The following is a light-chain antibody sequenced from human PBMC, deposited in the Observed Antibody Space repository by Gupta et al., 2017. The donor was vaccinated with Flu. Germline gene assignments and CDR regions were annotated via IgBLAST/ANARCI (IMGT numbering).Light chain of an antibody. Sequence: DIQMTQSPSTLSASVGDRVTITCRASQSISSWLAWYQQKPGKAPKLLIYKASSLESGVPPRFSGSGSGTEFTLTISSLQPDDFTTYYCQRYDSYSWTFGQGTKVGIK. CDR2: KAS. J-gene: IGKJ1*01. V-gene: IGKV1-5*03. CDR1: QSISSW. CDR3: QRYDSYSWT.